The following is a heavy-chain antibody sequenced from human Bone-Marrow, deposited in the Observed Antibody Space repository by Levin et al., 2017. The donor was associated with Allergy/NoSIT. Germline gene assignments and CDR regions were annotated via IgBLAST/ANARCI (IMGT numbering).Heavy chain of an antibody. CDR3: ARDITGTGDWFDP. CDR1: GGSFSGYY. J-gene: IGHJ5*02. D-gene: IGHD1-20*01. CDR2: INHSGST. V-gene: IGHV4-34*01. Sequence: SETLSLTCAVYGGSFSGYYWSWIRQPPGKGLEWIGEINHSGSTNYNPSLKSRVTISVDTSKNQFSLKLSSVTAADTAVYYCARDITGTGDWFDPWGQGTLVTVSS.